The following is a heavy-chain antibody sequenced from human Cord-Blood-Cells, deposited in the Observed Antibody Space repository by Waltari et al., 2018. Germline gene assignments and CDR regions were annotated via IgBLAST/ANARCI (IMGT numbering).Heavy chain of an antibody. CDR2: IYYSGST. V-gene: IGHV4-59*11. Sequence: QVQLQESGPGLVKPSETLSLTCTVPGVPLSSHYWSSVRQPPGKGLEWIGYIYYSGSTNYNPSLKSRVTISVDTSKNQFSLKLSSVTAADTAVYYCARGSSRDDFWSGYYFYFDYWGQGTLVTVSS. D-gene: IGHD3-3*01. J-gene: IGHJ4*02. CDR1: GVPLSSHY. CDR3: ARGSSRDDFWSGYYFYFDY.